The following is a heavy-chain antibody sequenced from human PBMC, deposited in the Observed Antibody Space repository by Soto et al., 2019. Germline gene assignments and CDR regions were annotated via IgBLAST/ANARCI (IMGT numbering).Heavy chain of an antibody. V-gene: IGHV1-18*01. J-gene: IGHJ5*02. CDR1: GYTFTSYG. D-gene: IGHD3-22*01. Sequence: ASVKVSCKASGYTFTSYGISWVRQAPGQGLEWMGWISAYNGNTNYAQKLQGRVTMTTDTSTSTAYMELRSLRSDDTAVYYCERNDYYDSSGYFWFDPWGQGTLVTVSS. CDR2: ISAYNGNT. CDR3: ERNDYYDSSGYFWFDP.